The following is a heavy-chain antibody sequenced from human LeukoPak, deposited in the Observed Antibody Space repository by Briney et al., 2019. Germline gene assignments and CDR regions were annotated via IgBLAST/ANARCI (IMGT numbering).Heavy chain of an antibody. CDR2: IYYSGST. J-gene: IGHJ4*02. CDR3: ARISQYYDSSGYYSYYFDY. V-gene: IGHV4-59*01. CDR1: GDSINNYY. D-gene: IGHD3-22*01. Sequence: SETLSLTCTVSGDSINNYYWSWIRQPPGKGLEWSGYIYYSGSTNYNPSLKSRVTISVDTSKNQSSLKLTSVTAADTAVYYCARISQYYDSSGYYSYYFDYWGQGTLVTVSS.